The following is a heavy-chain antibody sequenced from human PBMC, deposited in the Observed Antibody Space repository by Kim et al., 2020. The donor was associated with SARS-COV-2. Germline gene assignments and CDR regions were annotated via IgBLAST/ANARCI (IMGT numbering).Heavy chain of an antibody. V-gene: IGHV3-30*18. D-gene: IGHD1-26*01. CDR1: GFTFSSYG. CDR2: ISYDGSNK. CDR3: AKDTRSRIVGATAAFDI. J-gene: IGHJ3*02. Sequence: GGSLRLSCAASGFTFSSYGMHWVRQAPGKGLEWVAVISYDGSNKYYADSVKGRFTISRDNSKNTLYLQMNSLRAEDTAVYYCAKDTRSRIVGATAAFDIWGQGTMVTVSS.